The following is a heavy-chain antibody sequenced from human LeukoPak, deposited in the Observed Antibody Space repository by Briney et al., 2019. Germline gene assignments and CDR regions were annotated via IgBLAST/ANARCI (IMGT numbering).Heavy chain of an antibody. CDR3: ARGRVAGRGDSPDEV. V-gene: IGHV4-59*01. Sequence: SETLSLTCTVSGGSISSYYWSWIRQPPGEGLEWIGYIYYSGSTNYNPSLKSRVTISVDTSKNQFSLKLSSVTAADTAVYYCARGRVAGRGDSPDEVWGQGTLVTVSS. J-gene: IGHJ4*02. D-gene: IGHD6-19*01. CDR2: IYYSGST. CDR1: GGSISSYY.